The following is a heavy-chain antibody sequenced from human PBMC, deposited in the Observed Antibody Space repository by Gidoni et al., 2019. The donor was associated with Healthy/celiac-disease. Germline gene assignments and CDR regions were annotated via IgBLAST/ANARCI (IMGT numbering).Heavy chain of an antibody. J-gene: IGHJ6*02. CDR3: ARGFRGSDSYYYGMDV. D-gene: IGHD3-10*01. V-gene: IGHV4-34*01. CDR2: INHSGST. CDR1: GGSFSGYY. Sequence: QVQLQQWGAGLWKPSETLSLTCAVYGGSFSGYYWSWIRQPPGKGLEWIGEINHSGSTNYNPSLKSRVTISVDTSKNQFSLKLSSVTAADTAVYYCARGFRGSDSYYYGMDVWGQGTTVTVSS.